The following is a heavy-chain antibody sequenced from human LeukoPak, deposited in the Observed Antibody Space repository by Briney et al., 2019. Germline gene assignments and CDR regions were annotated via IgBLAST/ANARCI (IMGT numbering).Heavy chain of an antibody. J-gene: IGHJ4*02. CDR1: GYTFTDYN. Sequence: GASVKVSCKTSGYTFTDYNIHWVRQAPGQGLEWMEWISPNSGGTNYAQRFQGMVTMTRDTSISTAYMALSSLKSDDTATYYCSVWFGELSHWGQGTLVTVSS. CDR2: ISPNSGGT. D-gene: IGHD3-10*01. CDR3: SVWFGELSH. V-gene: IGHV1-2*02.